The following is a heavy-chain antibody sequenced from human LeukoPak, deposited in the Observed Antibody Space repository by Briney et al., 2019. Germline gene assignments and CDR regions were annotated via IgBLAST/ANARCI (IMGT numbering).Heavy chain of an antibody. V-gene: IGHV1-8*01. CDR2: MNPNSGNT. D-gene: IGHD6-19*01. J-gene: IGHJ5*01. CDR1: GYTFTTYD. CDR3: ARGRGSGRKENWFDS. Sequence: ASVKVSCKASGYTFTTYDINWVRQATGQGLEWMGWMNPNSGNTGYTQKFQGRVTMTRNTSISTAHMELSSLRSEDTAVYYCARGRGSGRKENWFDSWGQETLVTVSS.